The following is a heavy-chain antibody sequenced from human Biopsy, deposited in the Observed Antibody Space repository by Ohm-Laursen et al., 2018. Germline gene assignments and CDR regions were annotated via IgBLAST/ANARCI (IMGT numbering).Heavy chain of an antibody. CDR3: ARNRVDVVKVTTIGWNFDL. J-gene: IGHJ2*01. Sequence: SQTLSPTCIVSGDTISTYYWNWIRQTPGKGLEWIGYIHYTGHIRINPSLNSRATISVDTSKDQFSLKLSSLTAADTAIYYCARNRVDVVKVTTIGWNFDLWGRGTLVTVS. CDR1: GDTISTYY. V-gene: IGHV4-59*08. D-gene: IGHD5-12*01. CDR2: IHYTGHI.